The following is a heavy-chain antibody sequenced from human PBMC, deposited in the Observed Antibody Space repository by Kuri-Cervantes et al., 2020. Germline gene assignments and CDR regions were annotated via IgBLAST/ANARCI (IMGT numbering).Heavy chain of an antibody. CDR3: ARDQDYYGSGSYYNGELGYYYFGMDV. Sequence: GESLKISCAASGFTFSSYSMNWVRQAPGKGLEWVSSISSSSSYIYYADSVKGRFTISRDNTKNSLYLQMNSMRAEDTAVYYCARDQDYYGSGSYYNGELGYYYFGMDVWGQGTTVTVSS. J-gene: IGHJ6*02. D-gene: IGHD3-10*01. V-gene: IGHV3-21*01. CDR2: ISSSSSYI. CDR1: GFTFSSYS.